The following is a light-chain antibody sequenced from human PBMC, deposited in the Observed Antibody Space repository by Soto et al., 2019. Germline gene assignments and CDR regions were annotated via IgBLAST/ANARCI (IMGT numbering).Light chain of an antibody. CDR2: KAS. CDR3: QQYTSYPRT. J-gene: IGKJ1*01. CDR1: QSISSW. V-gene: IGKV1-5*03. Sequence: DIQMTQSPSTLSASVGDRVTITCRASQSISSWLDWYQQKPGKAPKLLIYKASSLESGVPSRFSGSGSGTEFTLTISSLQPDDFATYYCQQYTSYPRTFGQGTKVEIK.